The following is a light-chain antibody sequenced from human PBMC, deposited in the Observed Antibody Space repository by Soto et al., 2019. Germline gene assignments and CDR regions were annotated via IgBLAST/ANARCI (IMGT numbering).Light chain of an antibody. J-gene: IGKJ2*01. CDR1: QRISSG. V-gene: IGKV1-5*01. Sequence: DIQMTQSPSTLPASVGDRVTITCRASQRISSGLAWYQQKPGKAPKVLISDAFSLQSGVPSRFSGSGSGTEVTLTISSLQPDDFETYYCQQYNTYPYTFGQGTKLEIK. CDR3: QQYNTYPYT. CDR2: DAF.